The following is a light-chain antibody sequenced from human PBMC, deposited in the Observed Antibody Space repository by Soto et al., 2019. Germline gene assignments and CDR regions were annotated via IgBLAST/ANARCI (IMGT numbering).Light chain of an antibody. J-gene: IGKJ1*01. V-gene: IGKV3D-15*01. Sequence: EIVMTQSPATLSVSLGERATLSCRASQSVSSSYLAWYQQKPGQAPRLLIYDASNRATGIPDRFSGSGSGTDFTLTISSLQPDDFATYYCQQYNSLWTFGQGTKVDIK. CDR2: DAS. CDR1: QSVSSSY. CDR3: QQYNSLWT.